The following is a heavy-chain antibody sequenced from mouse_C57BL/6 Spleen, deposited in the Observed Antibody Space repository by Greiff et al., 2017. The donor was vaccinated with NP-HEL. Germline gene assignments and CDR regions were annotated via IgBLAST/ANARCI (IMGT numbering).Heavy chain of an antibody. Sequence: VKVVESGPGLVAPSQSLSITCTVSGFSLTSYAISWVRQPPGKGLEWLGVIWTGGGTNYNSALKSRLSISKDNSKSQVFLKMNSLQTDDTARYYCARNGDTTVVDYAMDYWGQGTSVTVSS. J-gene: IGHJ4*01. CDR2: IWTGGGT. D-gene: IGHD1-1*01. CDR3: ARNGDTTVVDYAMDY. V-gene: IGHV2-9-1*01. CDR1: GFSLTSYA.